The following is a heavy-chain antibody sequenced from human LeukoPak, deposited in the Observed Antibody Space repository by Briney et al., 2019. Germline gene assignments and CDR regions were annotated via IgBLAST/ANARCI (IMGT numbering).Heavy chain of an antibody. CDR2: IIPIFGTA. J-gene: IGHJ4*02. V-gene: IGHV1-69*06. CDR3: AREGPIVVVPAALDY. Sequence: SVKVSCKASGGTFSSYAINWVRQAPGQGLEWMGGIIPIFGTANYAQKFQGRVTITADKSTSTAYMELSSLRSEDTAVYYCAREGPIVVVPAALDYWGQGTLVTVSS. D-gene: IGHD2-2*01. CDR1: GGTFSSYA.